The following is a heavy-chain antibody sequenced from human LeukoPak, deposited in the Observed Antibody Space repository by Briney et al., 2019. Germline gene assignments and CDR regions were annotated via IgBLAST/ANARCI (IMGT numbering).Heavy chain of an antibody. CDR1: GFSFSSYT. D-gene: IGHD3-22*01. Sequence: PGGSLRLSCAASGFSFSSYTMNWVRQAPGKGLEWVAVIWYDGSNKYYADSVKGRFTISRDNSKNTLYLQMNSLRAEDTAVYYCARDQGKGYYDSSGYFGYWGQGTLVTVSS. CDR2: IWYDGSNK. CDR3: ARDQGKGYYDSSGYFGY. J-gene: IGHJ4*02. V-gene: IGHV3-33*08.